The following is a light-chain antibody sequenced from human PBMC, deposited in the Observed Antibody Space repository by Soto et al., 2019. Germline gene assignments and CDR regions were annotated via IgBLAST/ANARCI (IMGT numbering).Light chain of an antibody. Sequence: EIVLTQSPATLSLSPGERATLSCRASQSVSSYLAWYQQKPGQAPRLLIYDASNRAAGIPARFRDSGSGTDFTLTISSLEPEDFAVYYCQQRSDWPPTFGGGTKVEIK. CDR1: QSVSSY. J-gene: IGKJ4*01. CDR3: QQRSDWPPT. V-gene: IGKV3-11*01. CDR2: DAS.